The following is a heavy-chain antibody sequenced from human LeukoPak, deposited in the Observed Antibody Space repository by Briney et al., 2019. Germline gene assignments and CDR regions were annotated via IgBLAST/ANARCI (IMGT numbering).Heavy chain of an antibody. J-gene: IGHJ4*02. D-gene: IGHD6-19*01. CDR1: GFTFSNYW. CDR2: IKQDGSVK. Sequence: GGSLRLFCAASGFTFSNYWMSWVRQAPGKGLEWVANIKQDGSVKYYVDSVRGRFTISRDNAKNSVYLQMNSLRAEYTAVYYCARIGYSSSCLDYWGQGTLVTVSS. V-gene: IGHV3-7*01. CDR3: ARIGYSSSCLDY.